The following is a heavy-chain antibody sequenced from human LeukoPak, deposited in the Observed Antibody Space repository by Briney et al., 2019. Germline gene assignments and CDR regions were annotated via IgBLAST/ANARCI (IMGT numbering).Heavy chain of an antibody. D-gene: IGHD3-9*01. J-gene: IGHJ6*01. V-gene: IGHV4-34*01. Sequence: ETLSLTCNVYGWSFSGYYWSWIRQPPGKGLEWMGGINHSGSTTYNAPLKNGRTISVDTSKNQFSPKLSSVAAADTAVYYCARKDDILTGYNPNGMEVWGEGATVTVSS. CDR1: GWSFSGYY. CDR2: INHSGST. CDR3: ARKDDILTGYNPNGMEV.